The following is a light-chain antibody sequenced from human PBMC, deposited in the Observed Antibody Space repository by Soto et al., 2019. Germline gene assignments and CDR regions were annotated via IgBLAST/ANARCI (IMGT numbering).Light chain of an antibody. CDR1: SSDVGGYNY. V-gene: IGLV2-14*01. J-gene: IGLJ2*01. CDR3: SSYTSSSTLRGV. Sequence: QSALTQPASVSGSPGQSITISCTGTSSDVGGYNYVSWYQQHPGKAPKLMIYEVSNRPSGVSNRFSGSKSGNTASLTISGLQAEDDADYYCSSYTSSSTLRGVFGGGTKLTVL. CDR2: EVS.